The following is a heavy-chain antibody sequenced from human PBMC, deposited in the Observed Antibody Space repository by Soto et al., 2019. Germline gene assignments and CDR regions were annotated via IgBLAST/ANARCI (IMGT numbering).Heavy chain of an antibody. V-gene: IGHV4-30-4*08. CDR2: IDYSGST. Sequence: SETLSLTCTVSGGTIYRSGYYWDWIRQPPGRGLEWIGYIDYSGSTYYNPSLKSRVTISVDTSKNQFSLKLSSVTAADTAVYYCATDRRGVTPVDYYYYDMDVWGQGTTVTVSS. J-gene: IGHJ6*02. D-gene: IGHD3-10*01. CDR1: GGTIYRSGYY. CDR3: ATDRRGVTPVDYYYYDMDV.